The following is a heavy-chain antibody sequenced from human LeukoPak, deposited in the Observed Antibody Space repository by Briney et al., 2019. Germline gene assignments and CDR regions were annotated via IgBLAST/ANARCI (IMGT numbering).Heavy chain of an antibody. V-gene: IGHV7-4-1*01. CDR3: ARDSEDSSDYWVHDGFDI. CDR2: INTNSGNP. D-gene: IGHD3-22*01. Sequence: ASVKVSCKASGYTFTNYAINWVRQAPGQGLEWLGWINTNSGNPTYAQGFTGRFVFSLDTFVSTAYLQICRLKPEDTAVYYCARDSEDSSDYWVHDGFDIWGQGTMVTVSS. J-gene: IGHJ3*02. CDR1: GYTFTNYA.